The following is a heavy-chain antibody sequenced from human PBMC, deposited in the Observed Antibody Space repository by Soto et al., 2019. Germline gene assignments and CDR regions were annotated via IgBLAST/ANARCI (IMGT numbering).Heavy chain of an antibody. CDR3: ARDPYPRLRWSYCMDV. CDR2: IYYSGST. CDR1: GGSVSSGSYY. Sequence: QVQLQESGPGLVKPSETLSLTCTVSGGSVSSGSYYWSWIRQPPGKGLEWIGYIYYSGSTNYNPSLKSRVTISVDTSKNQFSLKLSSVTAADTAVYYCARDPYPRLRWSYCMDVWGQGTTVTVSS. D-gene: IGHD4-17*01. J-gene: IGHJ6*02. V-gene: IGHV4-61*01.